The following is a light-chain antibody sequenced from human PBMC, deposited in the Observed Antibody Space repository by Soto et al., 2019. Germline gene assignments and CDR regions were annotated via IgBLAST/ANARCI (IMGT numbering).Light chain of an antibody. CDR2: DAS. V-gene: IGKV3-20*01. CDR3: QQYGSSGT. Sequence: IVLTHSPGTLSLSPGDRATLSCRASQSVSSSYLAWYQEKPGQAPRLLIYDASIRATGIPARFSGSWSGTDFTLTISRLEPEDFAVYYCQQYGSSGTFGQGTKVDIK. CDR1: QSVSSSY. J-gene: IGKJ1*01.